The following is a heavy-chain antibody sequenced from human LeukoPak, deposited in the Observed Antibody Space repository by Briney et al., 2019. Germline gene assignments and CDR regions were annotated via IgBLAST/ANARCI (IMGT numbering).Heavy chain of an antibody. Sequence: GGSLRLSCTASGFTFSSYDMHWVRQATGKGLEWVSAIDTVGNTYYADSVKGRFTISRENAWNSLFLQMNSLRDGGTAVYYCIRIRTGEHQYGMDVWGQGTTVTVSS. CDR1: GFTFSSYD. D-gene: IGHD7-27*01. V-gene: IGHV3-13*01. CDR3: IRIRTGEHQYGMDV. J-gene: IGHJ6*02. CDR2: IDTVGNT.